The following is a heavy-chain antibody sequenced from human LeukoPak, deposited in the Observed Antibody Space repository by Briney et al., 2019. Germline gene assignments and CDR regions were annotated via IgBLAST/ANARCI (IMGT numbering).Heavy chain of an antibody. CDR3: ATAENLGELSLLGY. CDR2: FDPEDGET. D-gene: IGHD3-16*02. Sequence: ASVKVSCKVSGYTPTELSMHWVRQAPGKGLEWMGGFDPEDGETIYAQKFQGRVTMTEDTSTDTAYMELSSLRSEDTAVYYCATAENLGELSLLGYWGQGTLVTVSS. J-gene: IGHJ4*01. V-gene: IGHV1-24*01. CDR1: GYTPTELS.